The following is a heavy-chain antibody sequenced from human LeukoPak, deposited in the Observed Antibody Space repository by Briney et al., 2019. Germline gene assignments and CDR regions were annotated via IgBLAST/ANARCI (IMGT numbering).Heavy chain of an antibody. CDR1: GFTFSSYW. CDR2: IKQDGSEK. D-gene: IGHD3-22*01. J-gene: IGHJ3*02. CDR3: ARVPDSSGYYYGNAFDT. Sequence: GGSLRLSCAASGFTFSSYWMSWVRQAPGKGLEWVANIKQDGSEKYYVDSVKGRFTISRDNAKNSLYLQMNSLRAEDTAVYYCARVPDSSGYYYGNAFDTWGQGTMVTVSS. V-gene: IGHV3-7*01.